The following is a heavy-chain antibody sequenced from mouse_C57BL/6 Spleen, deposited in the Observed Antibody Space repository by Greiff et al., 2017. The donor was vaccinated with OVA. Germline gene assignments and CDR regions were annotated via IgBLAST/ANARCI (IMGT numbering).Heavy chain of an antibody. J-gene: IGHJ2*01. CDR2: INPYNGGT. D-gene: IGHD1-1*01. CDR3: ARGRYYGSSYDYFDY. Sequence: VQLQQSGPVLVKPGASVKMSCKASGYTFTDYYMNWVKQSHGKSLEWIGVINPYNGGTSYNQKFKGKATLTVDKSSSTAYMELNSLTSEDSAVYYCARGRYYGSSYDYFDYWGQGTTLTVSS. V-gene: IGHV1-19*01. CDR1: GYTFTDYY.